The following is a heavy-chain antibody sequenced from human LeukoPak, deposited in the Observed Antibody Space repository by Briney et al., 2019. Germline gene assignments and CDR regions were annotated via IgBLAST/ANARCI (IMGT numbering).Heavy chain of an antibody. CDR1: GFTFGDYA. D-gene: IGHD4-17*01. Sequence: SGGSLRLSCTASGFTFGDYAMSWFRQAPGKGLEWVGFIRSKAYGGTTEYAASVKGRFTISRDDSKSIAYLQMNSLRAEDTAVYYCASANITVTTSGNWFDPWGQGTLVTVSS. V-gene: IGHV3-49*03. J-gene: IGHJ5*02. CDR2: IRSKAYGGTT. CDR3: ASANITVTTSGNWFDP.